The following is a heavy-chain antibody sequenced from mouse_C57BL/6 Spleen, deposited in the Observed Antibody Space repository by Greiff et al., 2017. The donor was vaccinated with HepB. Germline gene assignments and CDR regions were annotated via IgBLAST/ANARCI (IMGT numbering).Heavy chain of an antibody. V-gene: IGHV1-82*01. CDR2: IYPGDGDT. CDR1: GYAFSSSW. Sequence: VKVVESGPELVKPGASVKISCKASGYAFSSSWMNWVKQRPGKGLEWIGRIYPGDGDTNYNGKFKGKATLTADKSSSTAYMQLSSLTSEDSAVYFCARGAGVVASDYWGQGTTLTVSS. J-gene: IGHJ2*01. D-gene: IGHD1-1*01. CDR3: ARGAGVVASDY.